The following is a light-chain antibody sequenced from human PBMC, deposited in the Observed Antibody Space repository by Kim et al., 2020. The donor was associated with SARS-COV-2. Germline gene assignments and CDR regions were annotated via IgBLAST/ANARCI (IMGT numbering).Light chain of an antibody. CDR3: QSYDSSLSGFWV. CDR2: ATT. J-gene: IGLJ3*02. Sequence: RVTLYCTGGTSKIGASDDVHWSQQLPGTAPKFRISATTNRPSGVPDRFSASKSGTSASLAITGLQTEDEADYYCQSYDSSLSGFWVFGGGTQLTVL. V-gene: IGLV1-40*01. CDR1: TSKIGASDD.